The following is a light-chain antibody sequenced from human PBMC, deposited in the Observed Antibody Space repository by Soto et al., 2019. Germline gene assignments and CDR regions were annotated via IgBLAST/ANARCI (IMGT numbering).Light chain of an antibody. J-gene: IGLJ2*01. CDR2: GAT. Sequence: QSVLTQPPSVSGAPGQRATISCTGSSSNIGAGYDVHWYQQHPGTAPRLLIYGATHRPSGVPERFSGSRSGSSASLTITGLQTEDESFYHCQSFDSGLSGALFGGGTKVTVL. V-gene: IGLV1-40*01. CDR3: QSFDSGLSGAL. CDR1: SSNIGAGYD.